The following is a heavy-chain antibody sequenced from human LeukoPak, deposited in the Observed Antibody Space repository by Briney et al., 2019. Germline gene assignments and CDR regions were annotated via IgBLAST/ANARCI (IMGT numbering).Heavy chain of an antibody. CDR2: INPNSYNK. CDR3: ARGATFQRQALAY. CDR1: GYIFTEYD. V-gene: IGHV1-8*01. Sequence: ASVKVSCKASGYIFTEYDINWVRQAAGQGPELMGWINPNSYNKAYTGKFQGRLTMTTNTSTTTVYMELSSLRSEDTVIYYCARGATFQRQALAYWGQGTLVIVSS. J-gene: IGHJ4*02. D-gene: IGHD3-16*01.